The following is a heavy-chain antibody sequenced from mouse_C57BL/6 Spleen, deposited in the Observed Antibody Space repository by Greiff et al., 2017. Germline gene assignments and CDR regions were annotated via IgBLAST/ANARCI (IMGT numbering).Heavy chain of an antibody. J-gene: IGHJ3*01. CDR1: GYTFTDYY. CDR2: INPNNGGT. V-gene: IGHV1-26*01. CDR3: ARPYDGYYAWFAY. Sequence: EVQLQQSGPELVKPGASVKISCKASGYTFTDYYMNWVKQSHGKSLEWIGDINPNNGGTSYNQKFKGKATLTVDKSSSTAYMELRSLTSEDSAVYYCARPYDGYYAWFAYWGQGTLVTASA. D-gene: IGHD2-3*01.